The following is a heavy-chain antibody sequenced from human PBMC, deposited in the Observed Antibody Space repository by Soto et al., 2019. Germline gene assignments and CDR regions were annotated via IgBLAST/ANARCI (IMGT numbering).Heavy chain of an antibody. CDR2: IYYSGST. J-gene: IGHJ3*02. D-gene: IGHD1-26*01. Sequence: SETLSLTCTVSGGSLSSSSYYWGWIRQPPGKGLEWIGSIYYSGSTYYNPSLKSRVTISVDTSKNQFSLKLSSVTAADTAVYYCARPTPSIVGGTKSFAYDIWGQGTMVTVSS. V-gene: IGHV4-39*01. CDR1: GGSLSSSSYY. CDR3: ARPTPSIVGGTKSFAYDI.